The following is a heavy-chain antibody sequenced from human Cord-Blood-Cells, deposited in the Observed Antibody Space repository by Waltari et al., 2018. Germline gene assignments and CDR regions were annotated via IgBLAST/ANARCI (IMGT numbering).Heavy chain of an antibody. CDR2: INPNSGGT. CDR1: GYTFTGYY. V-gene: IGHV1-2*02. D-gene: IGHD3-10*01. J-gene: IGHJ4*02. CDR3: AREGTGILWFGELFDY. Sequence: QVQLVQSGAEVQKPGASVKLSCKPSGYTFTGYYMHWVRQAPGQGLEWMGWINPNSGGTNYAQKFQGRVTMTRDTSISTAYMELSRLRSDDTAVYYCAREGTGILWFGELFDYWGQGTLVTVSS.